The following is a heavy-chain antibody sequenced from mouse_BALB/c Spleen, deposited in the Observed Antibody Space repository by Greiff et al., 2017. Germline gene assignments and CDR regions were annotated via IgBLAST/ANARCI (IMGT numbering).Heavy chain of an antibody. D-gene: IGHD1-1*01. CDR2: INPSNGRT. CDR1: GYTFTSYW. V-gene: IGHV1S81*02. J-gene: IGHJ2*01. CDR3: ARYYGSSHYFDY. Sequence: VQLQQPGAELVKPGASVKLSCKASGYTFTSYWMHWVKQRPGQGLEWIGEINPSNGRTNYNEKFKSKATLTVDKSSSTAYMQLSSLTSEDSAVYYCARYYGSSHYFDYWGQGTTLTVSS.